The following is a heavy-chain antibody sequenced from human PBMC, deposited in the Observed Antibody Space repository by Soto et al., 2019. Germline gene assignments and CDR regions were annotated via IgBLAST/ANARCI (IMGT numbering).Heavy chain of an antibody. CDR2: IKPDGSEK. CDR1: GFTFRSYW. D-gene: IGHD3-3*01. CDR3: ARAEDYDFWSGPPKYFDN. V-gene: IGHV3-7*03. J-gene: IGHJ4*02. Sequence: GGSLRLSCATSGFTFRSYWMTWVRQAPGXGPEWVANIKPDGSEKQYVDSVKGRFTVSRDNAKKSLDLQMNSLRVEDTAVYYCARAEDYDFWSGPPKYFDNWGQGTQVTVSS.